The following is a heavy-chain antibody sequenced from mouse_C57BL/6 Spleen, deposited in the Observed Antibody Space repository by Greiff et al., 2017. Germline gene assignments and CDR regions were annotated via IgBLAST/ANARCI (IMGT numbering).Heavy chain of an antibody. J-gene: IGHJ2*01. Sequence: EVKLVESGGGLVQPGGSLSLSCAASGFTFTDYYMSWVRQPPGKALEWLGFIRNNANGYTTEYSASVKGRFTISRDNSPSILYLQRNALRAEDSATYYCARYYYGSSIDYWGQGTTLTVSS. CDR3: ARYYYGSSIDY. CDR1: GFTFTDYY. V-gene: IGHV7-3*01. CDR2: IRNNANGYTT. D-gene: IGHD1-1*01.